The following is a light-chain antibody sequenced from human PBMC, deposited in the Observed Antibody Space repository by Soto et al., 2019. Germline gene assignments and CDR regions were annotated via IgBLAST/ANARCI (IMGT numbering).Light chain of an antibody. Sequence: EIVLTQSPGTLSLSPGERATLSCRASQSVSSSYLAWYQQKPGQAPRLLVYDATTRATGIPDRFSGSGSGTDFILTISTLEPEDFAVYFCQQYGTSPQTFDQGTKVEIK. CDR2: DAT. V-gene: IGKV3-20*01. J-gene: IGKJ1*01. CDR3: QQYGTSPQT. CDR1: QSVSSSY.